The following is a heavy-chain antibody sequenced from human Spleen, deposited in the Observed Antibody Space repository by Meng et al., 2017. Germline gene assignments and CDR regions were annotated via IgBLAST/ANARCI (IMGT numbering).Heavy chain of an antibody. CDR3: AKGKYSSSWYYFDY. CDR1: GFTFSSYG. D-gene: IGHD6-13*01. CDR2: IWYDGSNK. Sequence: RLSCAASGFTFSSYGMHWVRQAPGKGLEWVAVIWYDGSNKYYADSVKGRFTISRDNSKNTLYLHMNSLRAKDTAVYYCAKGKYSSSWYYFDYWGQGTLVTVSS. J-gene: IGHJ4*02. V-gene: IGHV3-33*06.